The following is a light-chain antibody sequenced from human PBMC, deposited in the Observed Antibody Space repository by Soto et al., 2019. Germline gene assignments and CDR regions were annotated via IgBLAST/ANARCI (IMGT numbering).Light chain of an antibody. CDR2: DAS. CDR3: QQYHNYPVT. J-gene: IGKJ4*01. V-gene: IGKV1-16*02. CDR1: QDISNH. Sequence: DIQMTQSPSSLSASVGDRVTIICRASQDISNHLAWFQQKPGKAPKSLIYDASSLQSGVPSNFSGSASGTHFTLIISSLQPEDCATYYCQQYHNYPVTFGGGTKVEI.